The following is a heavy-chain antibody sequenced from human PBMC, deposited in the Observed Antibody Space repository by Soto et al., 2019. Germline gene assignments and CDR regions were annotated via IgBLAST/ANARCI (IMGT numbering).Heavy chain of an antibody. Sequence: SETLSLTCTVSGGSMNSYYWSWIRQPPGKGLEWIGNIYYSGSTNYNPSLRSRVTISVDTPKNQFSLKLSSVTAADTAVYYCARVADCYDSSGYSWKYYFDYWGQGTLVTVSS. CDR3: ARVADCYDSSGYSWKYYFDY. D-gene: IGHD3-22*01. V-gene: IGHV4-59*01. J-gene: IGHJ4*02. CDR2: IYYSGST. CDR1: GGSMNSYY.